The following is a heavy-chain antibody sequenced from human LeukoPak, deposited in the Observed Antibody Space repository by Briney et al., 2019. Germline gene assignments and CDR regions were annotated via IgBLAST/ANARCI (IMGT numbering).Heavy chain of an antibody. J-gene: IGHJ4*02. V-gene: IGHV3-7*05. D-gene: IGHD2-15*01. CDR3: ARDRCGTSCYRYYFDY. Sequence: PGGSLRLSCAASGFTFSSYWMSWVRQAPGRGLEWVANIKQDGSEKYYVDSVKGRFTISRDNAKNSLYLQSNSLRAEDTAVYYCARDRCGTSCYRYYFDYWGQGTLVTVSS. CDR2: IKQDGSEK. CDR1: GFTFSSYW.